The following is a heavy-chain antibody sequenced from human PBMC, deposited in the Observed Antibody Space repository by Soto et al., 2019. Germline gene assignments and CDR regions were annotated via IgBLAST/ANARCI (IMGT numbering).Heavy chain of an antibody. V-gene: IGHV4-4*02. J-gene: IGHJ3*01. CDR3: ARVVLSITRGAFDA. CDR1: GDSISSSHW. CDR2: ISHSGTA. Sequence: QVHLQESGPGLVKPSGTLSLTCAVSGDSISSSHWWTWVRQSPGKGLEYIGEISHSGTANSNPSLKSRVTLSVDKSKNHFSLTLTSVTAADTAVYYCARVVLSITRGAFDAWGQGTPVTASP. D-gene: IGHD1-20*01.